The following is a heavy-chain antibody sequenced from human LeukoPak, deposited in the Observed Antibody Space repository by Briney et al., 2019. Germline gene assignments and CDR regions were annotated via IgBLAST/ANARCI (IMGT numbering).Heavy chain of an antibody. CDR1: PDTFTRYG. CDR2: IRAYNGDT. Sequence: ASVKVSCKASPDTFTRYGITWVRQAPGQGLEWMGWIRAYNGDTNYAQKFQGRVTMTAERSTNTAYMELRGLTFDDTAVFYCATTMATSGSSLYWGQGTLVNVAS. J-gene: IGHJ4*02. D-gene: IGHD5-24*01. CDR3: ATTMATSGSSLY. V-gene: IGHV1-18*01.